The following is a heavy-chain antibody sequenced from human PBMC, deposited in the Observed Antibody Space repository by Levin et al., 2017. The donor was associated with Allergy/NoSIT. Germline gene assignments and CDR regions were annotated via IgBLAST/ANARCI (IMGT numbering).Heavy chain of an antibody. D-gene: IGHD3-9*01. CDR3: AKAGYRLRYFDWLLNPPDY. CDR2: ISYDGSNK. J-gene: IGHJ4*02. CDR1: GFTFSNYG. V-gene: IGHV3-30*18. Sequence: PGGSLRLSCAASGFTFSNYGMHWVRQAPGKGLEWVAIISYDGSNKYYADSVKGRFTISRDNSKNTLYLQMNSLRAEDTAVYYCAKAGYRLRYFDWLLNPPDYWGQGTLVTVSS.